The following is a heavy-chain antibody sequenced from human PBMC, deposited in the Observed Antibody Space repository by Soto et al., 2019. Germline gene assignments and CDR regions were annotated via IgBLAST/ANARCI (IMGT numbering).Heavy chain of an antibody. CDR3: AKCPTYYDFWSGYYNGAYYYYGMDV. D-gene: IGHD3-3*01. CDR1: GFTFSSYA. CDR2: ISGSGGST. Sequence: GGSLRLSCAASGFTFSSYAMSWVRQAPGKGLEWVSAISGSGGSTYYADSVKGRFTISRDNSKNTLYLQMNSLRAEDTAVYYCAKCPTYYDFWSGYYNGAYYYYGMDVWGQGTTVTVSS. V-gene: IGHV3-23*01. J-gene: IGHJ6*02.